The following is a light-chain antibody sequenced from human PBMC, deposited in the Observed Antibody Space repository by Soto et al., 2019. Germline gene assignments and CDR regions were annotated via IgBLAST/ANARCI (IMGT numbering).Light chain of an antibody. CDR2: SNN. Sequence: SVLTKLPSASGTPGERVTISCYGSSSNIGSNTVNWYQQLPGTAPKLLIYSNNQRPSGVPDRFSGSKSGTSASLAISGRQSEDEADYYCAAWDDTLNAHYVFGTGTKVPAL. J-gene: IGLJ1*01. V-gene: IGLV1-44*01. CDR3: AAWDDTLNAHYV. CDR1: SSNIGSNT.